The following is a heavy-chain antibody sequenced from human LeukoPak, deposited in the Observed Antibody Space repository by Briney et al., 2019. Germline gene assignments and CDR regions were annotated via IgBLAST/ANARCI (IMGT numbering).Heavy chain of an antibody. Sequence: PSETLSLTCTVSGGSISSYYWSWIRQPPGEGLEWTGYIYYSGSTNYNPSLKSRVTISVDTSKNQFSLKLSSVTAADTAVYYCARLGPIYWYFDLWGRGTLVTVSS. J-gene: IGHJ2*01. D-gene: IGHD2-21*01. CDR3: ARLGPIYWYFDL. CDR2: IYYSGST. CDR1: GGSISSYY. V-gene: IGHV4-59*08.